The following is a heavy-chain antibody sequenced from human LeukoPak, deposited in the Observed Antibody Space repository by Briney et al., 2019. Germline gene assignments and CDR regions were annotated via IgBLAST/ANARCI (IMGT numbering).Heavy chain of an antibody. V-gene: IGHV3-66*01. J-gene: IGHJ1*01. D-gene: IGHD3-22*01. Sequence: GVSLRLSCAASGFTFSRFDMSWVRQAPGKGLEWVSVIYSGGSTYYADSVKGRFTISRDNSKNTLYLQMNSLRAEDTAVYYCAREGSYYDSSGYYSEYFQHWGQGTLVTVSS. CDR3: AREGSYYDSSGYYSEYFQH. CDR2: IYSGGST. CDR1: GFTFSRFD.